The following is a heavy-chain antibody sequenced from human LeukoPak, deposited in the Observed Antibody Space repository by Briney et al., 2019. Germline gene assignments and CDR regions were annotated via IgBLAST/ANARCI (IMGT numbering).Heavy chain of an antibody. V-gene: IGHV4-61*08. Sequence: SETLSLTCTVSGGSVSSGDYYWSWIRQPPGKGLEWIGYIYYSGSTNYNPSLKSRVTISVDTSKNQFSLKLSSVTAADTAVYYCARVSGGARYYYYMDVWGKGATVTVSS. CDR3: ARVSGGARYYYYMDV. D-gene: IGHD1-26*01. J-gene: IGHJ6*03. CDR2: IYYSGST. CDR1: GGSVSSGDYY.